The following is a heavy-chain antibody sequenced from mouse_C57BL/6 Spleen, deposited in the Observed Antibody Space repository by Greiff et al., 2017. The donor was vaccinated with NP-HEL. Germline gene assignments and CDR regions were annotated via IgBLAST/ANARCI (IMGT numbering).Heavy chain of an antibody. CDR3: ARSYYYGSSHWCFDV. CDR2: IRNKANGYTT. D-gene: IGHD1-1*01. CDR1: GFTFTDYY. J-gene: IGHJ1*03. V-gene: IGHV7-3*01. Sequence: EVQGVESGGGLVQPGGSLSLSCAASGFTFTDYYMSWVRQPPGKALEWLGFIRNKANGYTTEYSASVKGRFTISRDNSQSILYLQMNALRAEDSATYYCARSYYYGSSHWCFDVWGTGTTVTVSS.